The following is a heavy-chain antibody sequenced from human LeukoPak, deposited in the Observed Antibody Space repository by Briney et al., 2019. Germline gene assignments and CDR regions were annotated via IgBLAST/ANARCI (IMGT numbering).Heavy chain of an antibody. CDR2: ISAYNGNT. V-gene: IGHV1-18*01. CDR3: ASCSSSTSCYGGGYYYYYYGMDV. CDR1: GYTFTSYG. Sequence: GASVKVSCKASGYTFTSYGISWVRQAPGQGLEWMGWISAYNGNTNYARKLQGRVTMTTDTSTSTAYMELRSLRSDDTAVYYCASCSSSTSCYGGGYYYYYYGMDVWGQGTTVTVSS. J-gene: IGHJ6*02. D-gene: IGHD2-2*01.